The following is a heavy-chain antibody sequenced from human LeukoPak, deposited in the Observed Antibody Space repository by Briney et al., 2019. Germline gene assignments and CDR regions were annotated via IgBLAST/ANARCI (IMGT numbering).Heavy chain of an antibody. CDR1: GGSISSYY. Sequence: KPSETLSLTCTVSGGSISSYYWSWIRQPPGKGLEWLGYIYYSGSTNYNPSLKSRVTISVDTSKNQFSLKLSSVTAADTAVYYCAREIKAAGTREGAFGIWGQGTMVTVSS. CDR2: IYYSGST. V-gene: IGHV4-59*01. CDR3: AREIKAAGTREGAFGI. J-gene: IGHJ3*02. D-gene: IGHD6-13*01.